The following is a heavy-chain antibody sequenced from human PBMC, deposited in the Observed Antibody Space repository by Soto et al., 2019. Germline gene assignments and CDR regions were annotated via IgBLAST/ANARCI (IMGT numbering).Heavy chain of an antibody. CDR1: GYTFTGYY. CDR3: ARGGWADYYGSGSYYNSDKSRLELKQYYYYYYGMDV. D-gene: IGHD3-10*01. CDR2: INPNSGGT. V-gene: IGHV1-2*04. J-gene: IGHJ6*02. Sequence: GASVKVSCKASGYTFTGYYMHWVRQAPGQGLEWMGWINPNSGGTNYAQKFQGWVTMTRDTSISTAYMELSRLRSDDTAVYYCARGGWADYYGSGSYYNSDKSRLELKQYYYYYYGMDVWGQGTTVTVSS.